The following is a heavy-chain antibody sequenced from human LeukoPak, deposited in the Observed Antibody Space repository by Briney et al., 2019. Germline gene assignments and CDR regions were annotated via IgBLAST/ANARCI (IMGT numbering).Heavy chain of an antibody. CDR2: ISRHGGST. CDR1: GFTFSNYA. J-gene: IGHJ6*03. V-gene: IGHV3-64*01. D-gene: IGHD2-2*01. CDR3: AKYPACSSTSCYRTRDYYYYYYMDV. Sequence: GGSLRLSCAASGFTFSNYAMHWVRQAPGKGLEYVSAISRHGGSTYYANSVKGRFTISRDNSKNTLYLQMNSLRAEDTAVYYCAKYPACSSTSCYRTRDYYYYYYMDVWGKGTTVTISS.